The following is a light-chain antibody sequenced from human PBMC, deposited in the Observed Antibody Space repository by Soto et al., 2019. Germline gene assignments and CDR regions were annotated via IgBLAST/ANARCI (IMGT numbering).Light chain of an antibody. CDR3: QQYNNWPPIT. Sequence: EIVLTQSPATLSLSPGERATLSCGASQTVDNNYLAWYQHKPGLPPRLLIYGASTRATGIPARFSGSGSGTEFTLTISSLQSEDFAVYFCQQYNNWPPITFGQGTRLEIK. V-gene: IGKV3-15*01. CDR1: QTVDNN. CDR2: GAS. J-gene: IGKJ5*01.